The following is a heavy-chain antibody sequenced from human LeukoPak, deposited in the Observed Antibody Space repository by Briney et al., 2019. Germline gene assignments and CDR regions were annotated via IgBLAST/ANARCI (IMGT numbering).Heavy chain of an antibody. V-gene: IGHV3-23*01. CDR3: ANLRYSSGCDY. Sequence: GGSLRLSCAASGFTFSNYGMHWVRQAPGKGLEWVSAISGSGGSTYYADSVKGRFTISRDNSKNTLYLQMNSLRAEDTAVYYCANLRYSSGCDYWGQGTLVTVSS. CDR2: ISGSGGST. J-gene: IGHJ4*02. CDR1: GFTFSNYG. D-gene: IGHD6-19*01.